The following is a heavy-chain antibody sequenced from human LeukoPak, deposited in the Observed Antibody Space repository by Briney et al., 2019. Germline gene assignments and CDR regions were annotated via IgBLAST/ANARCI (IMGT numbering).Heavy chain of an antibody. Sequence: GESLQISCKDSGYSFIDQWIGWVRQMPGKGLEGMGIVYPADSDTRYSPSFQGQVTISTDKSINTAYLQWSSLKASDTAMYYCARLHPYSSSWYGFDYWGQGTLVTVSS. D-gene: IGHD6-13*01. CDR1: GYSFIDQW. J-gene: IGHJ4*02. CDR2: VYPADSDT. CDR3: ARLHPYSSSWYGFDY. V-gene: IGHV5-51*01.